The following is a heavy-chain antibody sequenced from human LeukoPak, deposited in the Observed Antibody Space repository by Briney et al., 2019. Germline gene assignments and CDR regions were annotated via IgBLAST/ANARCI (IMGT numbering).Heavy chain of an antibody. Sequence: ASVKVSCKASGYTFTRYYMHWVRQAPGQGLEWMGWINPNSGGTNYAQKFQGRVTMTRDTSISTAYMELSRLRSDDTAVYYCARDRDGGSDHDYWGQGTVVTVSS. CDR3: ARDRDGGSDHDY. V-gene: IGHV1-2*02. D-gene: IGHD5-24*01. CDR2: INPNSGGT. J-gene: IGHJ4*02. CDR1: GYTFTRYY.